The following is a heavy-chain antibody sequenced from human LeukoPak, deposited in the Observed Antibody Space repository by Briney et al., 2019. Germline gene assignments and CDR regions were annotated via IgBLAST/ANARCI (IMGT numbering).Heavy chain of an antibody. Sequence: SETLSLTCTVSGGSISSYYWSWIRQPAGKGLEWIGRIYTTGSTNYNPSLKSRVTMSVDMSKNQFSLKFSSVTAADTAVYYCARDLAYNWFDPWGQGTLVTVSS. CDR3: ARDLAYNWFDP. CDR1: GGSISSYY. V-gene: IGHV4-4*07. CDR2: IYTTGST. J-gene: IGHJ5*02.